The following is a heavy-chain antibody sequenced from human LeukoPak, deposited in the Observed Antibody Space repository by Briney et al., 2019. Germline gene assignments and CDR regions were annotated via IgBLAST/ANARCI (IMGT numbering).Heavy chain of an antibody. CDR2: IYAGDSAT. V-gene: IGHV5-51*01. CDR1: GYRFTSYW. Sequence: EFLKISCKGSGYRFTSYWIAWVRQMPGKGLEWMGIIYAGDSATRYSPSFQGQVAISADRSIGTAYLQWSSLQASDTAMYYCARHDGLVNVDYWGQGTLVTLSS. D-gene: IGHD1-1*01. CDR3: ARHDGLVNVDY. J-gene: IGHJ4*02.